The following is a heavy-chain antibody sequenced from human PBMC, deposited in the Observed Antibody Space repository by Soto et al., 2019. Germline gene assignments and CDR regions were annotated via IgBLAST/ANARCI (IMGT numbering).Heavy chain of an antibody. J-gene: IGHJ3*02. D-gene: IGHD6-13*01. V-gene: IGHV3-21*01. CDR1: GFTFSSYS. CDR3: ARDTVDPGDSSSWYPVAFDI. Sequence: PGGSLRLSCAASGFTFSSYSMNWVRQAPGKGLEWVSSISSSSSYIYYADSVKGRFTISRDNAKNSLYLLMNSLRAEDTAVYYCARDTVDPGDSSSWYPVAFDIWGQGTMVTVSS. CDR2: ISSSSSYI.